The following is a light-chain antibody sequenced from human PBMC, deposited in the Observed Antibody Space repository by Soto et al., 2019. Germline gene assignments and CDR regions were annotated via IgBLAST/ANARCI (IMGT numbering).Light chain of an antibody. J-gene: IGKJ1*01. V-gene: IGKV3-15*01. CDR1: QSVTSN. CDR3: QQYNNWPRT. Sequence: EIVMTQSPATLSVSPGERATPSCRASQSVTSNLAWYGQKPGQAPRLLIYGASTRATGIPARFSGSGSGTEFTLTISSLQSEDFAVYYCQQYNNWPRTFGQGTKVEIK. CDR2: GAS.